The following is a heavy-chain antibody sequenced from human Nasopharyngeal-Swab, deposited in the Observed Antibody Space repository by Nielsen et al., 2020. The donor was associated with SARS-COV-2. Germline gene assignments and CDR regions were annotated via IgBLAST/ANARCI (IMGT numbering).Heavy chain of an antibody. CDR2: IGGGGGYT. J-gene: IGHJ6*04. CDR1: GFTFDTYE. D-gene: IGHD4-11*01. Sequence: GESLKISCAASGFTFDTYEMSWVRQAPGKGPEWVSLIGGGGGYTNYADSVKGRFTISRDNSKYTLYLQLNGLRVEDTAAYYCARRLPYYGMDVWGKGATVTVSS. V-gene: IGHV3-23*01. CDR3: ARRLPYYGMDV.